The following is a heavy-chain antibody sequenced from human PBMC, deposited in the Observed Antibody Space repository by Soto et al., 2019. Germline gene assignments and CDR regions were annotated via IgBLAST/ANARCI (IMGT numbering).Heavy chain of an antibody. V-gene: IGHV3-30*18. D-gene: IGHD5-12*01. Sequence: QVQLVESGGGVVQPGRSLRLSCAASGFTLSSYGMHWVRQAPGKGLEWVAVISYDGSNTYYADSVKGRFTISRDNSKNTLYLQMNSLRAEDTAVYYCAKDRGDIVPKGMVETDYRGQGTLVTVSS. J-gene: IGHJ4*02. CDR1: GFTLSSYG. CDR3: AKDRGDIVPKGMVETDY. CDR2: ISYDGSNT.